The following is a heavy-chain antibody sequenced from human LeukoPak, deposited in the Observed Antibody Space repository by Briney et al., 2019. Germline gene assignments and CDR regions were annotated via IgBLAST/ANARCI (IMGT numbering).Heavy chain of an antibody. CDR1: GFTFSSYS. D-gene: IGHD2-15*01. V-gene: IGHV3-21*01. CDR2: ISSSSVYI. J-gene: IGHJ4*02. CDR3: ARDREEYCSGGTCTNFDY. Sequence: GGSLRLSCAASGFTFSSYSMNWVRQAPGKGLEWVSSISSSSVYIYYADSVKGRFTISRHNAKKSLYLQMNSLRAEDTAVYYCARDREEYCSGGTCTNFDYWGQGTLVTVSS.